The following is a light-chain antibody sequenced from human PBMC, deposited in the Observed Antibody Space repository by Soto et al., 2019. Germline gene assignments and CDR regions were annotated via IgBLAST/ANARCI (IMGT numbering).Light chain of an antibody. J-gene: IGKJ4*02. CDR2: DAS. V-gene: IGKV3-11*01. CDR3: QQRSNCPRLT. Sequence: DIQMTQSPATLSLSPGERATLSCRASQSVSSYLAWYQQKPGQAPSLLIYDASNRATGIPSRFSGSGSGTDVSLPISSREPEDYAVYYCQQRSNCPRLTFGRGTKVEIK. CDR1: QSVSSY.